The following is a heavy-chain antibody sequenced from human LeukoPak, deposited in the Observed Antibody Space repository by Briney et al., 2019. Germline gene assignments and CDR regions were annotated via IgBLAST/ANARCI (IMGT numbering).Heavy chain of an antibody. CDR1: GGSISSSSYY. V-gene: IGHV4-39*01. Sequence: PSETLSLTCSVSGGSISSSSYYWGWIRQPPGKGLEWIGTIYNSGITYYTPSLKSRVTMSVDTSKNQFSLKLSSVTAADTAVYYCARQGIAGYWGQGTLVTVSS. CDR3: ARQGIAGY. CDR2: IYNSGIT. D-gene: IGHD6-13*01. J-gene: IGHJ4*02.